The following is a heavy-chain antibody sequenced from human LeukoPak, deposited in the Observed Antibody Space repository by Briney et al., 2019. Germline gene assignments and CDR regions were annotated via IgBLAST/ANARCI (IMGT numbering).Heavy chain of an antibody. Sequence: ASVKVSCKASGGTFSSYAISWVRQAPGQGLEGMGGIIPIFGTANYAQKFQGRVTITADKSTSTAYMELSSLRSEDTAVYYCARGRTRIAVAGTDAFDIWGQGTMVTVSS. CDR3: ARGRTRIAVAGTDAFDI. CDR1: GGTFSSYA. J-gene: IGHJ3*02. CDR2: IIPIFGTA. D-gene: IGHD6-19*01. V-gene: IGHV1-69*06.